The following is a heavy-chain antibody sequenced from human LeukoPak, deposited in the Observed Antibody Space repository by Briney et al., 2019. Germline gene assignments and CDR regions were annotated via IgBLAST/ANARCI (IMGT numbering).Heavy chain of an antibody. CDR1: GYPFNNYD. Sequence: ASVKVSCKASGYPFNNYDINWVRQATGQGLEWMGWMNPHSGKTGYAQNFQGRVTMTRDTSISTAYMELSSLRSEDTAVYYCARLSSHYGDYKVDPWGQGTLVTVSS. V-gene: IGHV1-8*01. J-gene: IGHJ5*02. D-gene: IGHD4-17*01. CDR3: ARLSSHYGDYKVDP. CDR2: MNPHSGKT.